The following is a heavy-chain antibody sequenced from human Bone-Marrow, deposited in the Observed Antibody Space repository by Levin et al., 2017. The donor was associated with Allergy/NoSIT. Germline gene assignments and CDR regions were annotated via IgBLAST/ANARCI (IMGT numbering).Heavy chain of an antibody. J-gene: IGHJ4*02. CDR3: AKDIRAVTRMSYFDC. Sequence: QPGGSLRLSCAASGVTLSSYAMSWVRQPPGKGLEWVSAISGSGGSTKYADSVKGRFTISRDNSKNTVYLQMNSLRDEDTAVYYCAKDIRAVTRMSYFDCWGQGTLVTVSS. D-gene: IGHD4-17*01. CDR1: GVTLSSYA. CDR2: ISGSGGST. V-gene: IGHV3-23*01.